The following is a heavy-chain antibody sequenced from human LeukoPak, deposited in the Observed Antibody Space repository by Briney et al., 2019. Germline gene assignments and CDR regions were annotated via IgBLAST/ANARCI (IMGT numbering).Heavy chain of an antibody. Sequence: SETLSLTCAVSGGSISSGGYSWSWIRQPPGKGLEWIGYIYHSGSTYYNLSLKSRVTISVDRSKNQFSLKLSSVTAADTAVYYCARVKSRRWFGEVNWFDPWGQGTLVTVSS. CDR3: ARVKSRRWFGEVNWFDP. V-gene: IGHV4-30-2*01. CDR2: IYHSGST. J-gene: IGHJ5*02. D-gene: IGHD3-10*01. CDR1: GGSISSGGYS.